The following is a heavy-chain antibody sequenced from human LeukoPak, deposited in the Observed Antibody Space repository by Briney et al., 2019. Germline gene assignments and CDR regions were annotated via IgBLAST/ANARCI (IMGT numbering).Heavy chain of an antibody. Sequence: GGSLRLSCAASGFTFSSYAMSWVRQAPGKGLEWVSAISGGGGSTYYADSVKGRFTISRDNSKNTLYLQMNSLRAEDTAVYYRAKDRVSVYYYDSSGYYYFDYWGQGTLVTVSS. CDR1: GFTFSSYA. CDR3: AKDRVSVYYYDSSGYYYFDY. J-gene: IGHJ4*02. CDR2: ISGGGGST. D-gene: IGHD3-22*01. V-gene: IGHV3-23*01.